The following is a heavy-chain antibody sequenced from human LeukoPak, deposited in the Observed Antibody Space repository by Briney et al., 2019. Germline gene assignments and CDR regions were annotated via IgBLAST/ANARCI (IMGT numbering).Heavy chain of an antibody. V-gene: IGHV4-59*01. J-gene: IGHJ5*02. CDR2: IYYSGST. CDR3: ARVPAPNWFDP. CDR1: GGSISSYY. Sequence: SETLSLTCAVSGGSISSYYWSWIRQPPGKGLEWIGYIYYSGSTNYNPSLKSRVTISVDTSKNQFSLKLSSVTAADTAVYYCARVPAPNWFDPWGQGTLVTVSS.